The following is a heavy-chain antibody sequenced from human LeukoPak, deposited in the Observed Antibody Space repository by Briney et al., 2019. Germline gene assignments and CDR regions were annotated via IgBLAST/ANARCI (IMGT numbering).Heavy chain of an antibody. Sequence: GGSLRLSCAASGFTFSSYAMHWVRQAPGKGLEWVAVISYDGSNKYYADSVKGRFTISRDNSKNTLYLQMNSLRAEDTAVYYCARDAGGLGFGEISSFDPWGQGTLVTVSS. CDR2: ISYDGSNK. J-gene: IGHJ5*02. D-gene: IGHD3-10*01. V-gene: IGHV3-30-3*01. CDR1: GFTFSSYA. CDR3: ARDAGGLGFGEISSFDP.